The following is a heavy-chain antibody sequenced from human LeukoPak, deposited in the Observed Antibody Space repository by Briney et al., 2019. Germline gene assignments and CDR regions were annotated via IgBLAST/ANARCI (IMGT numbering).Heavy chain of an antibody. V-gene: IGHV1-8*01. CDR3: AKSAVVVITPFDY. Sequence: ASVKVSCKASGYTFTSYDINWVRQATGQGLEWMGWMNPNSGNTGYAQKFQGRVTMTRNTSISTAYMELSSLRSEDTAVYYCAKSAVVVITPFDYWGQGTLVTVSS. CDR1: GYTFTSYD. J-gene: IGHJ4*02. CDR2: MNPNSGNT. D-gene: IGHD3-22*01.